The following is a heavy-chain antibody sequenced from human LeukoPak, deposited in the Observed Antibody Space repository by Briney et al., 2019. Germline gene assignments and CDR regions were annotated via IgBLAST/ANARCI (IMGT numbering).Heavy chain of an antibody. CDR3: ARGHDFWSGYYMDV. Sequence: GASVKVSCKASGYTFTSYDINWVRQATGQGLEWMGWMNPNSGNTGYAQKFQGRVTMTRNTSISTAYMELSSLRSEDTAVYYCARGHDFWSGYYMDVWGKGTTVTVSS. V-gene: IGHV1-8*01. CDR2: MNPNSGNT. CDR1: GYTFTSYD. D-gene: IGHD3-3*01. J-gene: IGHJ6*03.